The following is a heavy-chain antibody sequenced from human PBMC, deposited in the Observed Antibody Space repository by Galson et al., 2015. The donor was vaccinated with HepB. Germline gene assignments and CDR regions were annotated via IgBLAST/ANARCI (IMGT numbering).Heavy chain of an antibody. CDR3: AKGRPARPPEHRGYDLPDY. J-gene: IGHJ4*02. D-gene: IGHD5-12*01. V-gene: IGHV3-23*01. Sequence: SLRLSCAASGFTFSSYAMNWVRQAPGKGLEWVSGIGVNNGSIYYANSVKGRFTISGDNSKNTLYLQVNGLRVKDTAIYYCAKGRPARPPEHRGYDLPDYWGQGTLVTVSS. CDR2: IGVNNGSI. CDR1: GFTFSSYA.